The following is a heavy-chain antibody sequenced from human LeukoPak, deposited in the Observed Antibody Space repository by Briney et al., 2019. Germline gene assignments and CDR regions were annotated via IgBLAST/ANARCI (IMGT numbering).Heavy chain of an antibody. CDR1: GGTFSSYA. D-gene: IGHD4-17*01. V-gene: IGHV1-69*06. CDR3: AREDGDYRTDY. CDR2: IIPIFGTA. J-gene: IGHJ4*02. Sequence: SVKVSCKASGGTFSSYAISWVRQAPRQGLEWMGGIIPIFGTANYAQKFQGRVTITADKSTSTAYMELSSLRSEDTAVYYCAREDGDYRTDYWGQGTPVTVSS.